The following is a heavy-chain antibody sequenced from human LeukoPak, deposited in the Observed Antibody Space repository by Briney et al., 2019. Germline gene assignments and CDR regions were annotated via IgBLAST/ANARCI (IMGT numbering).Heavy chain of an antibody. Sequence: GGSLRLSCAASGFTFSSYWMHWVRQAPAKGLVWVSRINTDGSSTSYADSVKGRFTISRDNAKNTLYLQMNSLRAEDTAVCYCARWEATTGGFDYWGQGTMVTVSS. CDR3: ARWEATTGGFDY. J-gene: IGHJ4*02. D-gene: IGHD4-17*01. CDR2: INTDGSST. CDR1: GFTFSSYW. V-gene: IGHV3-74*01.